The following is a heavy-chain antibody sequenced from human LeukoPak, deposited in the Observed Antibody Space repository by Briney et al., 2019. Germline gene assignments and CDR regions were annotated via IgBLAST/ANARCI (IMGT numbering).Heavy chain of an antibody. V-gene: IGHV3-23*01. CDR1: GFTLSTNA. CDR3: AKTYRVVGANHFDY. D-gene: IGHD1-26*01. Sequence: GGSLRLSCLTSGFTLSTNAMSWVRQAPGKGLEWVSAISGSGGSTYYADSVKGRFTISRDNSKNTLYLQMNSLRAEDTAVYYCAKTYRVVGANHFDYWGQGTLVTVSS. J-gene: IGHJ4*02. CDR2: ISGSGGST.